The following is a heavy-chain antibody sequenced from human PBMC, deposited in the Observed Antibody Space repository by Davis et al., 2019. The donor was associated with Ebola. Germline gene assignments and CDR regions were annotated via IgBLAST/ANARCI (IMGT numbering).Heavy chain of an antibody. J-gene: IGHJ4*02. Sequence: ASVKVSCKASGYTFTSYDINWVRQAPGQGLEWMGWMNPNSGNTGYAQKFQGRVTMTRNTSISTAYMELSSLRSEDTAVYYCARAGDTMVRGVIIGYYFDYWGQGTLVTVSS. CDR1: GYTFTSYD. CDR3: ARAGDTMVRGVIIGYYFDY. V-gene: IGHV1-8*01. D-gene: IGHD3-10*01. CDR2: MNPNSGNT.